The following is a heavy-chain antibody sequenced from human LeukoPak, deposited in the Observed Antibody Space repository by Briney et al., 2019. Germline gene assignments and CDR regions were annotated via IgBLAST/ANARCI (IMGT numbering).Heavy chain of an antibody. CDR2: IYYSGST. CDR3: ARDRMDSSSSLWYFDL. V-gene: IGHV4-30-4*01. D-gene: IGHD6-6*01. J-gene: IGHJ2*01. Sequence: PSQTLSLTCTVSGGSISSGDYYWSWIRQPPGKGLEWIGYIYYSGSTYYNPSLKSRVTISVDTSKNQFSLKLSSVTAADTAVYYCARDRMDSSSSLWYFDLWGRGTLVTVSS. CDR1: GGSISSGDYY.